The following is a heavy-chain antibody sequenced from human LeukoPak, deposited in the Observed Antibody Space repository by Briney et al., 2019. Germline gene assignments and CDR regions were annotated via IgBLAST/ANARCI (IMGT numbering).Heavy chain of an antibody. CDR1: GFTFSSCG. CDR3: ARAWANDYGDLPYYYYYYMDV. Sequence: GGSLRLSCAASGFTFSSCGMHWVRQAPGKGLEWVAFIRYDGSNKYYADSVKGRFTIPRDNSKNTLYLQMNSLRAEDTAVYYCARAWANDYGDLPYYYYYYMDVWGKGTTVTISS. V-gene: IGHV3-30*02. D-gene: IGHD4-17*01. CDR2: IRYDGSNK. J-gene: IGHJ6*03.